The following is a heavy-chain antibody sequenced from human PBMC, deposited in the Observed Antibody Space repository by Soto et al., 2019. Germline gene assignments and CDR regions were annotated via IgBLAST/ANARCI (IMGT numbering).Heavy chain of an antibody. CDR1: GYTFTSYD. CDR3: AGGGNPPLRFLEWLSSADWFDP. Sequence: ASVKVSCKASGYTFTSYDINWVRQATGQGLEWMGWMNPNSGNTGYAQKFQGRVTMTRNTSISTAYMELSSLRSEDTAVYYCAGGGNPPLRFLEWLSSADWFDPWGQGTLVTVSS. D-gene: IGHD3-3*01. CDR2: MNPNSGNT. V-gene: IGHV1-8*01. J-gene: IGHJ5*02.